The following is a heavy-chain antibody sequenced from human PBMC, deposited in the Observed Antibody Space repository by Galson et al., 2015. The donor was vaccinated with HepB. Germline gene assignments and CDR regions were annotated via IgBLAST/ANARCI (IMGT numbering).Heavy chain of an antibody. D-gene: IGHD5-24*01. CDR3: AKDLEIAALPYFAY. CDR2: INCSGEDT. Sequence: SLRLSCAASGFTFSDYAMNWVRQAPGKGLEWVSTINCSGEDTYYADSVKGRFTISRDNSKNTLYLQMSSLRAEDTAVFYCAKDLEIAALPYFAYWGHGTLVTVSS. V-gene: IGHV3-23*01. CDR1: GFTFSDYA. J-gene: IGHJ4*01.